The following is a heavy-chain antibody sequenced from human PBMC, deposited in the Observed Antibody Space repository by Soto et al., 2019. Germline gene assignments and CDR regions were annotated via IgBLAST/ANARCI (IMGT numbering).Heavy chain of an antibody. CDR1: GGTFSSYA. V-gene: IGHV1-69*13. D-gene: IGHD7-27*01. CDR2: IIPIFGTA. Sequence: ASVKVSCKASGGTFSSYAISWVRQAPGQGLEWMGGIIPIFGTANYAQKFQGRVTITADESTSTAYMELSSLRSEDTAVYYCARVRSQTGDSPRPLDDYFDYWGQGTLVTVSS. CDR3: ARVRSQTGDSPRPLDDYFDY. J-gene: IGHJ4*02.